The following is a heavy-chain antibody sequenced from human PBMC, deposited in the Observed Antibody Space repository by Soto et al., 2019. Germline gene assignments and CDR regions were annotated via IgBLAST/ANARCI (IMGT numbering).Heavy chain of an antibody. CDR2: IGASGTIT. J-gene: IGHJ4*02. CDR1: GFTFDDYS. CDR3: AKDWARCFRYYFDY. Sequence: VQLLESGGGLAQPGGSLRLSCVGSGFTFDDYSMSWVRQAPGKGLEWVSCIGASGTITYYAEAVKGRFRISRDNSKNTLYLEMNGLRADDTATYYCAKDWARCFRYYFDYWGQGSLVAVSS. D-gene: IGHD2-8*01. V-gene: IGHV3-23*01.